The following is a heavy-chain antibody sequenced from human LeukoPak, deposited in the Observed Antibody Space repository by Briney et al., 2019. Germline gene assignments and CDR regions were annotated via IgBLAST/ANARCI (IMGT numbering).Heavy chain of an antibody. CDR1: GYTFTGYY. CDR3: ARLAPIVVVTVNPPYFGY. Sequence: ASVKVSCKASGYTFTGYYMHWVRQAPGQGLEWMGWINPNSGGTNYAQKFQGRVTMTRDTSISTAYMELSRLRSDDTAVYYCARLAPIVVVTVNPPYFGYWGQGTLVTVSS. J-gene: IGHJ4*02. D-gene: IGHD2-21*02. V-gene: IGHV1-2*02. CDR2: INPNSGGT.